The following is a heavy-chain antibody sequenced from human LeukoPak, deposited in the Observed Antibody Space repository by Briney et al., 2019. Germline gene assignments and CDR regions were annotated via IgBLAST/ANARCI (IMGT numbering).Heavy chain of an antibody. J-gene: IGHJ4*02. CDR1: GFPFSSYW. Sequence: GGSLRLSCVASGFPFSSYWMTWVRQAPGKGLEWVANIKQDGSKKSYVDSVKGRFTISRDNAKNSLYLQMNSLRAEDTAIYYCARDPDYWGQGTLVTVSS. CDR2: IKQDGSKK. CDR3: ARDPDY. V-gene: IGHV3-7*01.